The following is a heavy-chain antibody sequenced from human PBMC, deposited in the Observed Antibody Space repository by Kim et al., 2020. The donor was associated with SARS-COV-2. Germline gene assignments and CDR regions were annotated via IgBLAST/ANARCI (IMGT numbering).Heavy chain of an antibody. D-gene: IGHD3-3*01. CDR2: ISSSGSTI. CDR1: GFTFSSYE. Sequence: GGSLRLSCAASGFTFSSYEMNWVRQAPGKGLEWVSYISSSGSTIYYADSVKGRFTISRDNAKNSLYLQMNSLRAEDTAVYYCARVANPRGDYDFWSGYGSGMDVWGQGTTVTVSS. V-gene: IGHV3-48*03. CDR3: ARVANPRGDYDFWSGYGSGMDV. J-gene: IGHJ6*02.